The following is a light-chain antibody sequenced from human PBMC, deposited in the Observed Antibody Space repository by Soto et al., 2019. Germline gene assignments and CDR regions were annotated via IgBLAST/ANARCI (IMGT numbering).Light chain of an antibody. J-gene: IGLJ1*01. V-gene: IGLV1-44*01. CDR3: ATWDDSLDGYF. Sequence: QSVLTQSPSASGTPGQGVTISCSGRSSNIGSNSVSWYQHLPGTAPKLVIYYTSRRPSGVPDRFSGSKSGTSASLAISGLQSEDEADYYCATWDDSLDGYFFGTGIKV. CDR1: SSNIGSNS. CDR2: YTS.